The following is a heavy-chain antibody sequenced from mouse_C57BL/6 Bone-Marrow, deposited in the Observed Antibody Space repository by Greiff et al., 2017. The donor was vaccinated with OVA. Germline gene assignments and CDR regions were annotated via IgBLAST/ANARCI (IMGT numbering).Heavy chain of an antibody. Sequence: VKLVESGPGLVAPSQSLSITCTVSGFSLTSYAISWVRQPPGKGLEWLGVIWTGGGTNYNSALKSRLSISKDNSKSQVFLKMNSLQTDDTARYYCARNRTYDYDGGYAMDYWGQGTSVTVSS. J-gene: IGHJ4*01. CDR1: GFSLTSYA. V-gene: IGHV2-9-1*01. CDR2: IWTGGGT. D-gene: IGHD2-4*01. CDR3: ARNRTYDYDGGYAMDY.